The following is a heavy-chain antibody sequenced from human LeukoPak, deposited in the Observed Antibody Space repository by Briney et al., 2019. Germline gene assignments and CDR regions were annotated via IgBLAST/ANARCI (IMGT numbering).Heavy chain of an antibody. Sequence: GGSLRLSCAASGFTFSSSEMSWVRQAPGKGLEWIACITYNGRSTQYADSVKGRLTISRDNAKNSLYLQLNSLRGEDTAIYYCAREDTTDASDIWGQGTMVTVSS. J-gene: IGHJ3*02. CDR2: ITYNGRST. CDR3: AREDTTDASDI. CDR1: GFTFSSSE. D-gene: IGHD1-1*01. V-gene: IGHV3-48*03.